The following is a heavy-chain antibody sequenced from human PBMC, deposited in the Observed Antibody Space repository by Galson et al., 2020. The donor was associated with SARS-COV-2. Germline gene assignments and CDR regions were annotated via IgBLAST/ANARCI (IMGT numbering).Heavy chain of an antibody. D-gene: IGHD3-16*01. Sequence: ETSETLSLTCSVSGGSITSGAYYWGWIRQPPGKGLEWIGSIYYSGSTHYDTSLNSRVTITADTSKNQFSLKLSSVTAADTAVYYCVRLRGHSYAGDPWATEPWSPSPQ. J-gene: IGHJ5*02. CDR2: IYYSGST. CDR3: VRLRGHSYAGDP. V-gene: IGHV4-39*01. CDR1: GGSITSGAYY.